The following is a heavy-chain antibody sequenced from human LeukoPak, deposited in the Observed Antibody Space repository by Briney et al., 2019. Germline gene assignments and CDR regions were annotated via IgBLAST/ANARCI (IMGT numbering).Heavy chain of an antibody. CDR3: ARGICSGGTCYSPGAFDF. J-gene: IGHJ3*01. CDR2: IYTGGTT. Sequence: SETLSLTCTVSGGSITNYYWSWIRQPAGKGLEWIGRIYTGGTTNCNPSLKSRVTMSVDTSKNQFSLNLTSVTAADTAVYYCARGICSGGTCYSPGAFDFWGQGTMVTVSS. CDR1: GGSITNYY. D-gene: IGHD2-15*01. V-gene: IGHV4-4*07.